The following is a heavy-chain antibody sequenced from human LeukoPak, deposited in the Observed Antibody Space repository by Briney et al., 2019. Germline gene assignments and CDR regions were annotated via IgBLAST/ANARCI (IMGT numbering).Heavy chain of an antibody. V-gene: IGHV3-33*06. CDR1: GFTLRSYG. Sequence: PGRALRLSCAASGFTLRSYGMHWVRPAPGQGLGWGAVIWYDGSNKYYADSVKGRFTISRDNSKNTLYLQMNSLRAEDTAVYYCAKEFSSSWYYFDYWGQGTLVTVSS. J-gene: IGHJ4*02. D-gene: IGHD6-13*01. CDR3: AKEFSSSWYYFDY. CDR2: IWYDGSNK.